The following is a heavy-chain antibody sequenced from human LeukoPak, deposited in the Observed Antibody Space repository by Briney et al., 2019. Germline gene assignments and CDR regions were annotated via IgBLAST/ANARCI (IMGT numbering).Heavy chain of an antibody. CDR3: ARDSAVALWDY. J-gene: IGHJ4*02. CDR2: ISYDGSNK. V-gene: IGHV3-30-3*01. Sequence: PGGSLRLSCAASGFTFSSYAMHWVRQAPGKGLEWVAVISYDGSNKYYADSVKGRFTISRDNSKNTLYLQMNSLRAEDTAVYYCARDSAVALWDYWGQGTPVTVSS. CDR1: GFTFSSYA. D-gene: IGHD6-19*01.